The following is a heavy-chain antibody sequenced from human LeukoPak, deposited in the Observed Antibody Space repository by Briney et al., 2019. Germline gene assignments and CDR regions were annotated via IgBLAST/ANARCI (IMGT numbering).Heavy chain of an antibody. CDR3: ASRLTAMAFGLDY. V-gene: IGHV4-34*01. CDR1: GGSFSGYY. CDR2: INHSGST. Sequence: SETLSLTCAVYGGSFSGYYWSWIRQPPGKGLEWSGEINHSGSTNYNPSLKSRVTISVNTSKNQFSLKLSSVTAADTAVYYCASRLTAMAFGLDYWGQGTLVTVSS. D-gene: IGHD5-18*01. J-gene: IGHJ4*02.